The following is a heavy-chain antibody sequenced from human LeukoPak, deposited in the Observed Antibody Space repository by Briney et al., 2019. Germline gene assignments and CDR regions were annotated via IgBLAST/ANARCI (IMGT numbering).Heavy chain of an antibody. CDR1: GGSISSYY. Sequence: KASETLSLTCTVSGGSISSYYWSWIRQPPGKGLEWIGYIYYSGSANYNPSLKSRVTISVDTSKNQFSLKLSSVTAADTAVYYCARAPGMGFLEWLFLDYWGQGTLVTVSS. J-gene: IGHJ4*02. D-gene: IGHD3-3*01. V-gene: IGHV4-59*01. CDR2: IYYSGSA. CDR3: ARAPGMGFLEWLFLDY.